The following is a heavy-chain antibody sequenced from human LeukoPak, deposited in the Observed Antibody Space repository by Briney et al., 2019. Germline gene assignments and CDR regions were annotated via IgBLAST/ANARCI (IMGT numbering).Heavy chain of an antibody. CDR2: IHYSGST. V-gene: IGHV4-39*01. CDR1: GGSISSSIYF. J-gene: IGHJ6*03. CDR3: ARQLYSSGSYYAPMDV. D-gene: IGHD3-10*01. Sequence: SETLSLTCTVSGGSISSSIYFWGWIRQPPGKGLEWIGSIHYSGSTYHDPSLKSRVAVSLDTSKNQFSLKLSSVTATDTAVYYCARQLYSSGSYYAPMDVWGKGTTVTVSS.